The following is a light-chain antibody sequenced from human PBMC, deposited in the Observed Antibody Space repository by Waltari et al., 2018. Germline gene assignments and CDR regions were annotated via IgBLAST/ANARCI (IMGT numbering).Light chain of an antibody. CDR2: SNA. V-gene: IGLV1-44*01. CDR3: ASWGDSLNGMV. CDR1: NSTIRSHP. J-gene: IGLJ2*01. Sequence: QTLLTQPTSVSGTPGQTVSISCSGGNSTIRSHPVNWYQRLPGAAPKLLIFSNAQRPSGVPDRFSGSKSGNSASLTISGLRSEDEADYYGASWGDSLNGMVFGGGTKLTVL.